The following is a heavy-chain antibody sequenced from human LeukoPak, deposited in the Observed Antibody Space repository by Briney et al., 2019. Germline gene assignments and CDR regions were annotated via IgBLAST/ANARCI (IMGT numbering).Heavy chain of an antibody. CDR1: GLTFSSYA. D-gene: IGHD2-2*01. Sequence: PGGSLRLSCAASGLTFSSYAMSWVRQAPGKGLEWVSAISGSGGSTYYADSVKGRFAISRDNSKNTLYLQMNSLRAEDTAVYYCAKVEPAAIWGVFDYWGQGTLVTVSP. CDR3: AKVEPAAIWGVFDY. CDR2: ISGSGGST. J-gene: IGHJ4*02. V-gene: IGHV3-23*01.